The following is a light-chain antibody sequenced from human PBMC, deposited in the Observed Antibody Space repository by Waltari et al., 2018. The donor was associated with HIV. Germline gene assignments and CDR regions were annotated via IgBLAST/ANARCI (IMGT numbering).Light chain of an antibody. J-gene: IGKJ4*01. CDR3: QQTYTIPPT. CDR1: QNVFYSSNNNNY. Sequence: DIVMTQSPDSLAVFLGERATIKCKSSQNVFYSSNNNNYLSLYQHKPGQPPELIIYWASSRPSGVPDRFSGSGSGTDFTLTISSLQAEDVAVYFCQQTYTIPPTFGGGTKVEIK. V-gene: IGKV4-1*01. CDR2: WAS.